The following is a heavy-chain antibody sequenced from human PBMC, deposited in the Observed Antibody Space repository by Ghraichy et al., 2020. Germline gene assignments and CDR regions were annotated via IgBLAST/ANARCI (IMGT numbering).Heavy chain of an antibody. CDR2: IYFSGST. D-gene: IGHD6-13*01. V-gene: IGHV4-39*01. CDR1: GGSISSSSYY. Sequence: SETLSLTCTVSGGSISSSSYYWGWVRQPPGKGLEWIGSIYFSGSTYYNPSLKSRVTISVDTSRNQFSLKLSSVTAAETAVYYCARLASGSWYWSDDWGQGTLVTVSS. CDR3: ARLASGSWYWSDD. J-gene: IGHJ4*02.